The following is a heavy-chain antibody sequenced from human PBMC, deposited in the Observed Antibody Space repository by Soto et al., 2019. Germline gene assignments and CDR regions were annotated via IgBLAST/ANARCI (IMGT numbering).Heavy chain of an antibody. CDR1: GGSISSGGYY. CDR3: ARSPYCSSTSCYEEYYFDY. Sequence: SETLSLTCTVSGGSISSGGYYWSWFRQHPGKGLEWIGYIYYSGSTYYNPSLKSRVTISVDTSKNQFSLKLSSVTAADTAVYYCARSPYCSSTSCYEEYYFDYWGQGTLVTSPQ. V-gene: IGHV4-31*03. D-gene: IGHD2-2*01. CDR2: IYYSGST. J-gene: IGHJ4*02.